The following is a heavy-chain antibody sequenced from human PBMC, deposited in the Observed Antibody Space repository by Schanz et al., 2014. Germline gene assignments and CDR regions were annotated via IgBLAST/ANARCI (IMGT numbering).Heavy chain of an antibody. D-gene: IGHD3-10*01. CDR1: GGSSSDCY. J-gene: IGHJ4*02. V-gene: IGHV4-34*01. CDR2: INHSGGT. CDR3: ELITLDRGVRNDY. Sequence: QVQLQQWGAGLLKASETLSLTCAVYGGSSSDCYWSWIRQPPGKGLEWIGEINHSGGTNYNPSLKSRVTMSVDTSKNKFSLILTSVTAADTAVYYCELITLDRGVRNDYWGQGTLVSVSS.